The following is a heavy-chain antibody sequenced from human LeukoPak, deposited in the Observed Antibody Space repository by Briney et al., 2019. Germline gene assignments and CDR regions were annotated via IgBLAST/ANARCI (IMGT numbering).Heavy chain of an antibody. CDR3: ARDRYSGYDY. D-gene: IGHD5-12*01. CDR2: INPNSDGT. Sequence: ASVKVSCKAPGYTFTGYYLHWMRQAPGQGLEWMGWINPNSDGTSYAQKFQGRVTMTSDTSISTAYMELSSLRSDDTAVYYCARDRYSGYDYWGQGTLVTVSS. CDR1: GYTFTGYY. J-gene: IGHJ4*02. V-gene: IGHV1-2*02.